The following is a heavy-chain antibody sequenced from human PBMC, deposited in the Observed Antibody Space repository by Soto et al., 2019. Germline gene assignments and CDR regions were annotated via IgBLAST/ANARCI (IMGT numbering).Heavy chain of an antibody. Sequence: QVQLVQSGAEVKKPGASVKVSCKASGYTFTGYYMHWVRQAPGQGPEWMGWINPNSGGTNYAQKVQGWVTMTRDTSITTAYMELSRLLSDDTAVYFCASGDLLSWAYWGQGTLVTVSS. V-gene: IGHV1-2*04. J-gene: IGHJ4*02. CDR2: INPNSGGT. CDR1: GYTFTGYY. D-gene: IGHD1-26*01. CDR3: ASGDLLSWAY.